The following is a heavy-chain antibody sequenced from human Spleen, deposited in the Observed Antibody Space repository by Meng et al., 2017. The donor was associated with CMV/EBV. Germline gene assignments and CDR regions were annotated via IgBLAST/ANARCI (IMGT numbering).Heavy chain of an antibody. J-gene: IGHJ4*02. D-gene: IGHD1-26*01. CDR1: GGSISGSPYY. V-gene: IGHV4-39*07. CDR2: IYYSGSA. Sequence: SETLSLTCTVSGGSISGSPYYWGWIRQPPGKGLEWIGSIYYSGSAYYNPSLKSRVTISVDMSKNHFSLKLTSVTAADTAVYYCARDIPASVEWEQLSNGYWGQGTLVTVSS. CDR3: ARDIPASVEWEQLSNGY.